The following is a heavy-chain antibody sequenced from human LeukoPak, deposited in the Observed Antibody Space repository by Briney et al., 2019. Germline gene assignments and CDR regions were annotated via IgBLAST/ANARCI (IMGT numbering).Heavy chain of an antibody. V-gene: IGHV3-7*01. CDR2: IKQDGSQK. Sequence: GGSLRLSCAASGFTFSNYWVTWVRQAPGKGLEWVGNIKQDGSQKYYLDSVKGRFTISRDNGKNSLYLQMNDLRAEDTAVYYCARDALVRTTRYYFDSWGQGTLVTVSS. CDR1: GFTFSNYW. CDR3: ARDALVRTTRYYFDS. J-gene: IGHJ4*02. D-gene: IGHD1-26*01.